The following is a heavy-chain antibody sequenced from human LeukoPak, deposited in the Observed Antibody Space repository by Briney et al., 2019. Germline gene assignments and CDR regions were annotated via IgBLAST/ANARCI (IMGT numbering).Heavy chain of an antibody. CDR3: ARDERFRTVVEGY. Sequence: GGSLRLSCAASGFTFSSYSMNWVRQAPGKGLEWVSSISSSSSYIYYADSVKGRFTISRDNSKNTLYLQMNSLRAEDTAVYYCARDERFRTVVEGYWGQGTLVTVSS. CDR1: GFTFSSYS. V-gene: IGHV3-21*01. CDR2: ISSSSSYI. D-gene: IGHD4-23*01. J-gene: IGHJ4*02.